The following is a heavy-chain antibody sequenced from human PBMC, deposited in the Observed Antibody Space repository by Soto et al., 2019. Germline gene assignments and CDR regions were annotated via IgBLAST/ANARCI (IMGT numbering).Heavy chain of an antibody. CDR1: GGTFSSYT. V-gene: IGHV1-3*01. J-gene: IGHJ5*02. D-gene: IGHD6-13*01. Sequence: GASVKVSCKASGGTFSSYTISWVRQAPGQGLEWMGWINAGNGNTKYSQKFQGRVTITRDTSASTAYMELSSLRSEDTAVYYCARGHHFGQQLASSLYNWFDPWGQGTLVTVSS. CDR2: INAGNGNT. CDR3: ARGHHFGQQLASSLYNWFDP.